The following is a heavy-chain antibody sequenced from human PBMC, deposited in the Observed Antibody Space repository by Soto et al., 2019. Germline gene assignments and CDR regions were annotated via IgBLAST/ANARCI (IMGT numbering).Heavy chain of an antibody. CDR2: IYYSGST. Sequence: QVQLQESGPGLVKPSQTLSLTCTVSGGSISSGDYYWSWIRQPPGKGLEWIGYIYYSGSTYYNPSLKSRVTISVDTSKNQFSLKLSSVTAADTAVYYCARTKETGWLQLPPFDYWGQGTLVTVSS. D-gene: IGHD5-12*01. V-gene: IGHV4-30-4*01. J-gene: IGHJ4*02. CDR3: ARTKETGWLQLPPFDY. CDR1: GGSISSGDYY.